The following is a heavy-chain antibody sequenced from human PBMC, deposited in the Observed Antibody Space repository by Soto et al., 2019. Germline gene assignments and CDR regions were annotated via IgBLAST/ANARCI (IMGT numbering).Heavy chain of an antibody. D-gene: IGHD2-21*02. V-gene: IGHV1-3*05. J-gene: IGHJ4*02. CDR1: GYTFTSYA. CDR3: GRSIVVVTALDY. Sequence: QVQLVQSGAEEKKPGASVKVSCKASGYTFTSYAMHWVRQAPGQRLEWMGWINAGNGNTKYSQQFQGRVTITRDTSARTAYMALRSLRSEGTAVYYCGRSIVVVTALDYWGAGTLVSVSS. CDR2: INAGNGNT.